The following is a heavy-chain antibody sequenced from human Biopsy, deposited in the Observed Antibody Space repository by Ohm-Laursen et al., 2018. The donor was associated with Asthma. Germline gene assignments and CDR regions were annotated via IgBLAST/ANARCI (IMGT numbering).Heavy chain of an antibody. V-gene: IGHV4-34*01. CDR3: TRAAITGIRGWFDP. Sequence: GTLSLTCIVYGGYLTGHYWNWIRQPPGKGLEWIGEIDQSGYTNYNPSLKSRVTISADTSKNQFHLNLSSVTAADTAVYFCTRAAITGIRGWFDPWGQGTQVTVSS. CDR1: GGYLTGHY. J-gene: IGHJ5*02. CDR2: IDQSGYT. D-gene: IGHD1-20*01.